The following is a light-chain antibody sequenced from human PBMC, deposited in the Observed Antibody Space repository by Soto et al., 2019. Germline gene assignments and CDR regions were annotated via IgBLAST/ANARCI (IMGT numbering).Light chain of an antibody. CDR1: SSDVGSYNS. Sequence: QSALTQPPSVSGSPGQSVTISCTGTSSDVGSYNSVSWYQQPPGTVPKLMIYEVTNRPSGVPDRFSGSKSGNTASLTISGLQPEDEADYYCSSYTTSNTYVFGTGTKSPS. V-gene: IGLV2-18*02. CDR3: SSYTTSNTYV. CDR2: EVT. J-gene: IGLJ1*01.